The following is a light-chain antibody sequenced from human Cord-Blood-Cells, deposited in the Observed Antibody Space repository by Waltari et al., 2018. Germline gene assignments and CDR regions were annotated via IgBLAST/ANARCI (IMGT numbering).Light chain of an antibody. CDR1: RSALGGYTH. J-gene: IGLJ2*01. Sequence: QSALTHPASVSGSPGHSITISSTGPRSALGGYTHVSWYQQHPGKAPTLMIYDVSNRPSGVSNRFSGSKSGNTASLTISGLQAEDEADYYCSSYTSSSTRVFGGGTKLTVL. CDR2: DVS. CDR3: SSYTSSSTRV. V-gene: IGLV2-14*01.